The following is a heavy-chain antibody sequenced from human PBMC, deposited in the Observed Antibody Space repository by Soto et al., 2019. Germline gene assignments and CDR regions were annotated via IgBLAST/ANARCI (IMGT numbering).Heavy chain of an antibody. D-gene: IGHD3-22*01. CDR3: ARVEDYFDSSGYNH. CDR1: GYSFTNYG. V-gene: IGHV1-18*04. Sequence: ASVKVSCKASGYSFTNYGITWVRQAPGQGLEWMGWISYNGNTNYAQNLQGRVTMTTDTSTNTAYMELRGLSSDDTAVYYCARVEDYFDSSGYNHWGQGTLVTRLL. CDR2: ISYNGNT. J-gene: IGHJ5*02.